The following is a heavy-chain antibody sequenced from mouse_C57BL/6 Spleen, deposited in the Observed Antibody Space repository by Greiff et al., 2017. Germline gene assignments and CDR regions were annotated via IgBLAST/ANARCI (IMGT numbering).Heavy chain of an antibody. CDR2: IYPGDGDT. CDR1: GYAFSSSW. V-gene: IGHV1-82*01. J-gene: IGHJ4*01. D-gene: IGHD2-1*01. Sequence: VQLQQSGPELVKPGASVKISCKASGYAFSSSWMNWVKQRPGKGLEWIGRIYPGDGDTNYNGKFKGKATLTADKSSSTAYMQLSSLTSEDSAVYFCAREDTYGNSGAMDYWGQGTSVTVSS. CDR3: AREDTYGNSGAMDY.